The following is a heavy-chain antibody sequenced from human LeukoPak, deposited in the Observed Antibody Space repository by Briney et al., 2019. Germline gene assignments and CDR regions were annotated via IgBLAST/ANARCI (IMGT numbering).Heavy chain of an antibody. D-gene: IGHD3-10*01. CDR3: ARSDGSGSYYNPTYYYYYGMDV. V-gene: IGHV4-34*01. CDR1: GGSFSGYY. CDR2: INHSGST. J-gene: IGHJ6*02. Sequence: SETLSLTCAVYGGSFSGYYWSWIRQPPGKGPEWIGEINHSGSTNYNPSLKSRVTISVDTSKNQFSLKLSSVTAADTAVYYCARSDGSGSYYNPTYYYYYGMDVWGQGTTVTVSS.